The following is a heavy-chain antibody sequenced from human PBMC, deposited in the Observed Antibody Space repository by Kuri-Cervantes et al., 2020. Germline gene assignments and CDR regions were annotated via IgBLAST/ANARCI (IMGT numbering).Heavy chain of an antibody. Sequence: ETLSLTCAASGFTFSSYWMSWVRQAPGKGLEWVANIKQDGSERYYVDSVKGRFTISRDNAENSLYLQMSSLRAEDTAVYYCARSSGSSRSQYSFDYWGQGTLVTVSS. D-gene: IGHD1-26*01. V-gene: IGHV3-7*01. CDR1: GFTFSSYW. CDR2: IKQDGSER. CDR3: ARSSGSSRSQYSFDY. J-gene: IGHJ4*02.